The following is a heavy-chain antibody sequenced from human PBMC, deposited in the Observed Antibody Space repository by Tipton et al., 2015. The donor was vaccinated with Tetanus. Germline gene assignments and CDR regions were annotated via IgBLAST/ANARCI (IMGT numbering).Heavy chain of an antibody. CDR3: ASSRIAAAGDWYFDL. CDR1: GYSLTSYW. J-gene: IGHJ2*01. D-gene: IGHD6-13*01. V-gene: IGHV5-51*01. Sequence: QLVQSGAEVKKPGESLKISCKGSGYSLTSYWIGWVRQMPGKGLEWMGIIYPGDSDTRYRPSFQGQVTIPADKSISTAYLQWSSLKASDTAMYYCASSRIAAAGDWYFDLWGRGTLVTVSS. CDR2: IYPGDSDT.